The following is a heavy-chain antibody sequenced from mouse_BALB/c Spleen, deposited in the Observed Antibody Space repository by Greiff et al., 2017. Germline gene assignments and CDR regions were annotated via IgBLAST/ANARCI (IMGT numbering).Heavy chain of an antibody. CDR3: ARHGSDYYAMDY. CDR1: EYEFPSHD. CDR2: INSDGGST. V-gene: IGHV5-2*01. Sequence: EVQLVESGGGLVQPGESLKLSCESNEYEFPSHDMSWVRKTPEKRLELVAAINSDGGSTYYPDTMERRFTISRDNAKNTLYLQMSSLKSEDTAMYYCARHGSDYYAMDYWGQGTSVTGSS. D-gene: IGHD4-1*01. J-gene: IGHJ4*01.